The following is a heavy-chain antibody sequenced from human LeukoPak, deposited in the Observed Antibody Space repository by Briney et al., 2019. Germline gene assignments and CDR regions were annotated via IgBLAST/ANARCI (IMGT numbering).Heavy chain of an antibody. CDR3: ATRGSGFGFFDY. CDR2: FYDSGST. Sequence: SETLSLTCTVSGGSISSSTYYWDWIRQPPGKGLEWIGNFYDSGSTWYNPSLKSRVAISIDTSKNQFSLMLSSVTAADTAVYYCATRGSGFGFFDYWGQGTLVTVSS. CDR1: GGSISSSTYY. D-gene: IGHD3-10*01. J-gene: IGHJ4*02. V-gene: IGHV4-39*07.